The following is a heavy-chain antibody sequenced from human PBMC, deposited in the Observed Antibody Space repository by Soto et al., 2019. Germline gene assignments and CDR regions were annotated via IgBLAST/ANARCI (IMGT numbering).Heavy chain of an antibody. J-gene: IGHJ4*02. CDR3: ARTTAAIHLNY. V-gene: IGHV4-39*07. CDR1: GGSFTSTNYF. Sequence: SETLSLTCTVSGGSFTSTNYFWGWIRQPPGKGLEWIGEMYHSGSTAYNPSLKSRVTISVDTSRNQFSLKLNSVTAADTAVYYCARTTAAIHLNYWSQGTLVTVSS. CDR2: MYHSGST. D-gene: IGHD2-21*02.